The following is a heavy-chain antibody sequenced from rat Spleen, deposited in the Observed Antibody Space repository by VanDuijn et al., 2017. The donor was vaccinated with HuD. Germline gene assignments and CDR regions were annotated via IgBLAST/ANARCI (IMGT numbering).Heavy chain of an antibody. CDR3: ARGMGARFDY. V-gene: IGHV5-46*01. D-gene: IGHD5-1*01. CDR1: GFTFNNFP. Sequence: EVQLVESGGGLVQPGRSMKLSCAASGFTFNNFPMAWVRQAPTKGLEWVATISTRGGSTYYRGSVKGRFTISRDYAKSTLYLQMDSLRSEDTATYYCARGMGARFDYWGQGVMVTVSS. CDR2: ISTRGGST. J-gene: IGHJ2*01.